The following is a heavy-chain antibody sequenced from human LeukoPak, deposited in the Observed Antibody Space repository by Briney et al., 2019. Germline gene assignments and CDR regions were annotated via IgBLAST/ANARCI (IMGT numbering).Heavy chain of an antibody. D-gene: IGHD1-26*01. CDR3: ARVGGSYQVFDY. CDR1: GFTFNSYS. J-gene: IGHJ4*02. V-gene: IGHV3-48*01. CDR2: ITSSSGTI. Sequence: GGSLRLSCAASGFTFNSYSMNWVRQAPGKGLEWVSYITSSSGTIYYADSVKGRFTISRDNAKNSLYLQMNSLRAEDTAVYYCARVGGSYQVFDYWGQGTLVTVSS.